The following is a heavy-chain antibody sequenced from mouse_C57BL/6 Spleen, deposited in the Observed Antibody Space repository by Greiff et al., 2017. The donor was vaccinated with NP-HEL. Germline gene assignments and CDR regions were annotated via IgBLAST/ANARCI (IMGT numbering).Heavy chain of an antibody. Sequence: LQQSGASVKISCKASGYAFSSYWMYWVKQRPGKGLEWIGQIYPGDGDTNYNGKFKGKATLTADKSSSTAYMQLSSLTSEDSAVYGCARGNYDYDGAYWGQGTLVTVSA. J-gene: IGHJ3*01. CDR3: ARGNYDYDGAY. CDR2: IYPGDGDT. D-gene: IGHD2-4*01. V-gene: IGHV1-80*01. CDR1: GYAFSSYW.